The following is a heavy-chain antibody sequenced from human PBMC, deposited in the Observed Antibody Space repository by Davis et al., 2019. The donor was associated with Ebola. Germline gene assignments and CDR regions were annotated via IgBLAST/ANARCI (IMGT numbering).Heavy chain of an antibody. CDR3: ASVQQLGRNYYYYGMDV. J-gene: IGHJ6*02. V-gene: IGHV5-51*01. Sequence: PGGSLRLSCKASGYTFTSYWIGWVRQMPGKGLEWMGIISPGDSDTRYSPSFQGQVTISADKSISTAYLQWSSLKASDTAMYYCASVQQLGRNYYYYGMDVWGQGTTVTVSS. CDR2: ISPGDSDT. D-gene: IGHD6-13*01. CDR1: GYTFTSYW.